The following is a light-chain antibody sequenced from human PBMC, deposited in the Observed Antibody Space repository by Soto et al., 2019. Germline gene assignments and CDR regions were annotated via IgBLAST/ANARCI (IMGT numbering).Light chain of an antibody. Sequence: EIVLTQSPGTLSLSPGERATLSCRASQSVSSSYLAWYQQKPGQAPRLLIYGASSRATGIPDRFSGSGSGTDFTLTISRLEPQDSAVYYCQKYGSSPETFGQGTKV. J-gene: IGKJ1*01. CDR1: QSVSSSY. CDR3: QKYGSSPET. CDR2: GAS. V-gene: IGKV3-20*01.